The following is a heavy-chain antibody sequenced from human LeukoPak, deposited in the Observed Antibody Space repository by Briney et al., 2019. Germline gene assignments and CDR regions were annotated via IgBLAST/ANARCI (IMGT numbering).Heavy chain of an antibody. CDR3: AIQMTMIVVVPYFDY. CDR2: ITSSGTTK. Sequence: PGGSLRLSCEASGFTFNDYYMSWIRQAPGKGLEWVSFITSSGTTKYYADSVRGRFTISRDNAKNSLYLYMNSPRDDDAAVYYCAIQMTMIVVVPYFDYWGQGALVTVSA. CDR1: GFTFNDYY. D-gene: IGHD3-22*01. J-gene: IGHJ4*02. V-gene: IGHV3-11*04.